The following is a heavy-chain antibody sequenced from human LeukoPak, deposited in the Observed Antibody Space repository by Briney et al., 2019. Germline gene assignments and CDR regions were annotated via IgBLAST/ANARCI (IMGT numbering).Heavy chain of an antibody. CDR2: IYYSGST. V-gene: IGHV4-39*07. Sequence: SETLSLTCTVSGDSISSSFYYRGWIRQPPGKGLEWTGSIYYSGSTYYNPSLKSRVTVSVDTSKNQFSLKLSSVTAADTAVYYCAPEGVDTAMVTWGQGTLVTVSS. CDR3: APEGVDTAMVT. J-gene: IGHJ4*02. CDR1: GDSISSSFYY. D-gene: IGHD5-18*01.